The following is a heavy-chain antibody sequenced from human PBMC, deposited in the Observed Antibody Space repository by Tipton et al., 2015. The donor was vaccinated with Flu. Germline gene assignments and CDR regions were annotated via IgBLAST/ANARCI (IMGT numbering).Heavy chain of an antibody. J-gene: IGHJ4*02. Sequence: QLVQSGAEVKKPGASVKVSCKASGYTFISYGISWVRQAPGQGLEWMGWISAYNGNTNYAQKLQGRVTMTTDTSTSTAYMELRSLRSDDTAVYYCPVSLRYFDWLPPGDYWGQGTLVTVSS. D-gene: IGHD3-9*01. CDR2: ISAYNGNT. V-gene: IGHV1-18*01. CDR1: GYTFISYG. CDR3: PVSLRYFDWLPPGDY.